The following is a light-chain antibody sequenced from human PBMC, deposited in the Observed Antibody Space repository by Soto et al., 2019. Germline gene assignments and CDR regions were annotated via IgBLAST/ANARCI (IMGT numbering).Light chain of an antibody. CDR2: GNS. CDR3: QSYDSSLSAVV. J-gene: IGLJ3*02. V-gene: IGLV1-40*01. CDR1: SSNIGADYD. Sequence: QSVLTQPPSVSGAPGQRVTISCTGSSSNIGADYDVHWYQQLPGTAPKLLIYGNSNRPSGVPDRFSGSKSGTSAPLAITGLQAEYEADYYCQSYDSSLSAVVFGGGTKLTVL.